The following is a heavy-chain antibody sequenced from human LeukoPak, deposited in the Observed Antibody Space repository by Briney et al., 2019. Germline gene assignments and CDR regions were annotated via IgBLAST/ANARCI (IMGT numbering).Heavy chain of an antibody. V-gene: IGHV4-34*01. CDR1: GGSFSGYY. D-gene: IGHD3-9*01. CDR3: ARHRRYFDWSTKYYFDY. J-gene: IGHJ4*02. CDR2: INHSGST. Sequence: PSETLSLTCAVYGGSFSGYYWSWIRQPPGKGLEWIGEINHSGSTNYNPSLKSRVTISVDTSKNQFSLKLSSVTAADTAVYYCARHRRYFDWSTKYYFDYWGQGTLVTVSS.